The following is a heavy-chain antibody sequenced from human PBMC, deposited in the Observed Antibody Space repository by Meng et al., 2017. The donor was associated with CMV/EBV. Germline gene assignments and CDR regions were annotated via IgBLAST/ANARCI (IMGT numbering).Heavy chain of an antibody. Sequence: GESLKISCAASGFTFSSYWMHWVRQAPGKGLVWVSRINSDGSSTSYADSVKGRFTISRDNAKNTLYLQMNGLRAEDTAVYYCARAGKDWVGRTVYYDYWGQGTLVTVSS. V-gene: IGHV3-74*01. J-gene: IGHJ4*02. D-gene: IGHD2-15*01. CDR3: ARAGKDWVGRTVYYDY. CDR2: INSDGSST. CDR1: GFTFSSYW.